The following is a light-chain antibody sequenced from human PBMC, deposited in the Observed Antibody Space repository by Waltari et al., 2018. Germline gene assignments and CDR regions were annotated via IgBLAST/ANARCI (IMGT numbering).Light chain of an antibody. Sequence: QSVLTQPPSVPGAPGQRVTISCTGSGSNIGAGYDVHWYQQLPGTAPKLLIYGNPNRPSGVPDRFSGSKSGTSGSLAITGLQAEDEAYYYCQSYDSSLTGSWVFGGGTKLTVL. CDR2: GNP. CDR1: GSNIGAGYD. CDR3: QSYDSSLTGSWV. V-gene: IGLV1-40*01. J-gene: IGLJ3*02.